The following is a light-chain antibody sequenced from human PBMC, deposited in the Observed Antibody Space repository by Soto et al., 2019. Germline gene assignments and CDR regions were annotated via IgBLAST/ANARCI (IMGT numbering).Light chain of an antibody. CDR2: LNNDGSH. CDR1: SGHSTYA. J-gene: IGLJ2*01. V-gene: IGLV4-69*01. Sequence: QSVLTQSPSASASLGASVNLTCTLSSGHSTYAIAWHQQQAEMGPRYLMKLNNDGSHSKGDGIPDRFSGSSSGAERYLTISSLQSEDEADYYCQTWGTGIGVFGGGTKLT. CDR3: QTWGTGIGV.